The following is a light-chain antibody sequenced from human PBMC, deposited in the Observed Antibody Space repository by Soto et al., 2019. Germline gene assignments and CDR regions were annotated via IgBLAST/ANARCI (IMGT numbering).Light chain of an antibody. Sequence: EIVLTQSPGTLSLSPGEGATLSCRASESVASSYLAWYQQIPGQAPRLLIYGASSMATGIPDRFSGSGSGTDFTLTISRLQPEDFAVYYCQQYGRSPWTSGQGTKVEI. V-gene: IGKV3-20*01. CDR1: ESVASSY. CDR3: QQYGRSPWT. J-gene: IGKJ1*01. CDR2: GAS.